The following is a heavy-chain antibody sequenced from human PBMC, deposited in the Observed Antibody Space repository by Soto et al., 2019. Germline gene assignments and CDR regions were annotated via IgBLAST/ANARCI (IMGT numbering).Heavy chain of an antibody. CDR1: GFTFSNYG. V-gene: IGHV3-23*01. CDR2: ISVAGGRI. D-gene: IGHD2-8*01. J-gene: IGHJ6*02. CDR3: AKGHTNENGHYSYYGMDV. Sequence: GGSLRLSCVVSGFTFSNYGMSWVRQAPGKGLEWVASISVAGGRIYNEDSVKGRFTISRDNSKNSVYLQVNSLRADDTAVYYCAKGHTNENGHYSYYGMDVWGQGTTVTVSS.